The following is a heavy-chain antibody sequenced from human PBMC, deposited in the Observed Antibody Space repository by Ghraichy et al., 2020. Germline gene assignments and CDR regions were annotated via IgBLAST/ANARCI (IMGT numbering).Heavy chain of an antibody. CDR1: GGSLTNYY. CDR3: ARQQTYFYGPEIYYFFDY. Sequence: SQTLSLTCTVSGGSLTNYYWSWLRQPPGKGLEWLGYIHYTGSTKYNPSLKSRVTISLDTPMNQFSLEVASVTAADTAVYYCARQQTYFYGPEIYYFFDYWGQGTLVPVSS. CDR2: IHYTGST. D-gene: IGHD3-10*01. V-gene: IGHV4-59*01. J-gene: IGHJ4*02.